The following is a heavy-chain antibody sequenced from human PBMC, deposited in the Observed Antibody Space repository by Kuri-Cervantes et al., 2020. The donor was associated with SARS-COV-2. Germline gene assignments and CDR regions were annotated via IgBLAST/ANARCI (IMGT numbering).Heavy chain of an antibody. D-gene: IGHD6-19*01. V-gene: IGHV1-8*01. J-gene: IGHJ6*02. CDR1: GYTFTSYD. CDR3: ARVAGSYYYYYGMDV. CDR2: MNPNSGNT. Sequence: ASVKVSCKASGYTFTSYDINWVRQATGQGLEWMGWMNPNSGNTGYAQKFQGRVTMTTDTSTSTAYMELRSLRSDDTAVYYCARVAGSYYYYYGMDVWGQGTTVTVSS.